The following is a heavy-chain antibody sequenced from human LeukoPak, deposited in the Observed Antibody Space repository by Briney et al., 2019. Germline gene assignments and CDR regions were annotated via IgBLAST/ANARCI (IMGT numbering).Heavy chain of an antibody. D-gene: IGHD3-22*01. CDR1: GYTFTNLD. Sequence: ASVRVSCKTSGYTFTNLDINWLRQAPGQGLEWMGWMSPNSGDTGYAQKFQGRVSMTRDTSISTAYMELSSLRSEDTAVYYCARGLKYSSLDYFDYWGQGTLVTVSS. V-gene: IGHV1-8*01. CDR3: ARGLKYSSLDYFDY. J-gene: IGHJ4*02. CDR2: MSPNSGDT.